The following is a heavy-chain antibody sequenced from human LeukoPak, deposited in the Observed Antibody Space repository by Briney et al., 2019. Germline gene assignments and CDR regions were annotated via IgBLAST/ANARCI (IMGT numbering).Heavy chain of an antibody. V-gene: IGHV3-48*03. J-gene: IGHJ6*02. D-gene: IGHD2-21*01. Sequence: GGSLRLSCAASGFTFSSYEVIWVRQAPGKGLEWVSYMSSSGTTIHYVDSVKGRFRNSRDDAKNTVYLEMNSLRSEDTAVYYCARSLIPLGMDVWGQGTTVTVSS. CDR2: MSSSGTTI. CDR3: ARSLIPLGMDV. CDR1: GFTFSSYE.